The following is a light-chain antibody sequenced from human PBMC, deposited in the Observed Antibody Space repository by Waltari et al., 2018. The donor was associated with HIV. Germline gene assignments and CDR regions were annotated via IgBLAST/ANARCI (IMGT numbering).Light chain of an antibody. CDR3: AAWDDSLSRPV. Sequence: QSVLTQPPSASGTPGQRVTISCSGSSSNIGSNYVNWYRHLPGTAPELLMYRTNQRPAGVPDRCSASKSGTSASLAITGPQSEDEAQYYCAAWDDSLSRPVFGGGTRLTVL. J-gene: IGLJ3*02. V-gene: IGLV1-47*01. CDR1: SSNIGSNY. CDR2: RTN.